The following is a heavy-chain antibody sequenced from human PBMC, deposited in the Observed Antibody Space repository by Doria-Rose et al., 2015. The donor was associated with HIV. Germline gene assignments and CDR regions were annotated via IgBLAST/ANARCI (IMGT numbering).Heavy chain of an antibody. CDR2: TILDDER. V-gene: IGHV2-26*01. CDR1: GVSLSSPGMG. D-gene: IGHD6-13*01. CDR3: ARIKSSRWYHKYYFDF. Sequence: SGPVLVKPTETLTLTCTVSGVSLSSPGMGVSWIRQPPGKALEWLCNTILDDERSYKTSLESRLTISRGTSKSQVVLTMTDMDPVDTATYYCARIKSSRWYHKYYFDFWGQGTLVIVSA. J-gene: IGHJ4*02.